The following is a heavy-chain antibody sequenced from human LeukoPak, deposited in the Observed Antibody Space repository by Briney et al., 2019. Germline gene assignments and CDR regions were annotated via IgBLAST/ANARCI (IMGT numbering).Heavy chain of an antibody. Sequence: GGSLRLSCVASGFTFRSYSMNWVRQAPGKGREWVSFISSGSNTIYYADSVKGRFTISRDNAQDSLFLQMNSLRAEDTAVYYCARARAAAGPIYYMDVWGIGTTVTVSS. CDR1: GFTFRSYS. V-gene: IGHV3-48*04. D-gene: IGHD6-13*01. J-gene: IGHJ6*03. CDR2: ISSGSNTI. CDR3: ARARAAAGPIYYMDV.